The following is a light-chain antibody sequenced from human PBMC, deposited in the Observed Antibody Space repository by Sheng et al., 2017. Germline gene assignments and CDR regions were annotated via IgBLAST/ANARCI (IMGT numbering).Light chain of an antibody. V-gene: IGLV3-25*03. CDR2: KDI. CDR1: ALPKQY. J-gene: IGLJ1*01. CDR3: QSADSSGSLYV. Sequence: SYALTQPPSVSVSPGQTAKITCSGDALPKQYAYWYQQKPGQTPVLMIYKDIERPSGIPERFSGSSSGTTVTLTISGVQAEDEADYYCQSADSSGSLYVFGTGTTLTVL.